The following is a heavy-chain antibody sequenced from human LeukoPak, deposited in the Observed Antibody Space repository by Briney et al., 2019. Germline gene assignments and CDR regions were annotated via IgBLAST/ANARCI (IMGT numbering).Heavy chain of an antibody. Sequence: PGGSLRLSCAAPGFTVSSNYMSWVRQAPGKGLEWVSAISGSGGSTYYADSVKGRFTISRDNSKNTLYLQMNSLRAEDTAVYYCAKGGDDILTGYYTAFDYWGQGTLVTVSS. CDR2: ISGSGGST. J-gene: IGHJ4*02. CDR3: AKGGDDILTGYYTAFDY. D-gene: IGHD3-9*01. CDR1: GFTVSSNY. V-gene: IGHV3-23*01.